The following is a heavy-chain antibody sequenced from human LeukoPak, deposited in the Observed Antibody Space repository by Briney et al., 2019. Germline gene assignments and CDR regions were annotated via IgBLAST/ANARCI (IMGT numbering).Heavy chain of an antibody. CDR2: IIPIFGTA. Sequence: SVSVSCKASGGTFSSYAISWVRQAPGQGLEWMGGIIPIFGTANYAQKFQGRVTITADESTSTAYMELSSLRSEDTAVYYCARSQDYYDSSGYYYGNFDIWGQGTMVTVSS. CDR3: ARSQDYYDSSGYYYGNFDI. V-gene: IGHV1-69*13. D-gene: IGHD3-22*01. CDR1: GGTFSSYA. J-gene: IGHJ3*02.